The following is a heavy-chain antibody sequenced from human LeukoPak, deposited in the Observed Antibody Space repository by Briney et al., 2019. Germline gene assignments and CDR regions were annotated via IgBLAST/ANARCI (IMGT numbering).Heavy chain of an antibody. V-gene: IGHV4-59*08. CDR2: IYYSGST. D-gene: IGHD6-19*01. Sequence: SQTLSLTCTVSGVSISSYYWSWIRQPPGKGLEWIGYIYYSGSTNYNPSLKSRVTISVDTSKNQFSLKLSSVTAADTAVYYCARHMAVAEYFDYWGQGTLVTVSS. CDR1: GVSISSYY. CDR3: ARHMAVAEYFDY. J-gene: IGHJ4*02.